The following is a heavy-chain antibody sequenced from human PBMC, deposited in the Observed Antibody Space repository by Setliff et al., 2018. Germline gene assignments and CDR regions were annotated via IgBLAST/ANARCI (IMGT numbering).Heavy chain of an antibody. CDR2: VDPEDGET. D-gene: IGHD1-26*01. Sequence: VKVSCKASGYTFTDYYMHWVQQAPGKGLEWMGRVDPEDGETIYAEKFQGRVTMTTDTSTTTAYMELRSLRSDDTAVYYCARDVSADSGSYFSLPLPGFLDYWGQGTLVTVSS. J-gene: IGHJ4*02. CDR3: ARDVSADSGSYFSLPLPGFLDY. CDR1: GYTFTDYY. V-gene: IGHV1-69-2*01.